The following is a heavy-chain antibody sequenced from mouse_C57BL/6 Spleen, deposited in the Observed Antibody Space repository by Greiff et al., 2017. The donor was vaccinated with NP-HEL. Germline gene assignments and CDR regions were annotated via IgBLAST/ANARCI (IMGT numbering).Heavy chain of an antibody. CDR2: ISSGGGYT. V-gene: IGHV5-6*01. CDR1: GFTFSSYG. Sequence: EVHLVESGGDLVKPGGSLKLSCAASGFTFSSYGMSWVRQTPDKRLEWVATISSGGGYTYYPDSVKGRFTISRDNAKNTLYLQMSSLKSEDTAMYYCARPNYYGSSPWFAYWGQGTLVTVSA. J-gene: IGHJ3*01. CDR3: ARPNYYGSSPWFAY. D-gene: IGHD1-1*01.